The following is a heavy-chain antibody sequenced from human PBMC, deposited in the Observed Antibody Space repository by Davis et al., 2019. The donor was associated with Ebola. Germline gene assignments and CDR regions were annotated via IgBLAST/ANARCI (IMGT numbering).Heavy chain of an antibody. J-gene: IGHJ4*02. Sequence: PGGSLRLSCAASGFSVSSNYMSWVRQAPGKGLEWVANIKEDGSDYYYVASVKGRFTISRDNAKNSLDLHMNRVRAEDTAFYYCARGNRTFDSWGLGTLVTVSS. CDR1: GFSVSSNY. D-gene: IGHD2/OR15-2a*01. V-gene: IGHV3-7*01. CDR3: ARGNRTFDS. CDR2: IKEDGSDY.